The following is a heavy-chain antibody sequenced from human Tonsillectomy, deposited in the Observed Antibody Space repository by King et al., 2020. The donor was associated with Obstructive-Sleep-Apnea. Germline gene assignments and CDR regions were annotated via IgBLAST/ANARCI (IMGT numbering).Heavy chain of an antibody. CDR2: IYYSGSA. CDR3: ARVYGLGFWYFEL. Sequence: VQLQESGPGLVKPSETLSLTCTVSGGSISSYYWSWIRQPPGKGLEWIGYIYYSGSANYNPSLKSRVTLSVDTSKNQFSLKLSSVTAADTAVYYWARVYGLGFWYFELWGRGTLVTVSS. J-gene: IGHJ2*01. CDR1: GGSISSYY. D-gene: IGHD4-17*01. V-gene: IGHV4-59*01.